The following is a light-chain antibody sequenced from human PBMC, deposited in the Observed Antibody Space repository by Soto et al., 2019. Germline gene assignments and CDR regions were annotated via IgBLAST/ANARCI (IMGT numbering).Light chain of an antibody. Sequence: DIQLTQSPSFLSPSIGESVTITCRASQVISTSLAWYQVKPGKAPKLLIYAASTLESGVPSRFSATVSGTEFSLTITSLQPEEFATYYRQQLFDSPITDGQGTRLEIK. V-gene: IGKV1-9*01. CDR3: QQLFDSPIT. CDR1: QVISTS. J-gene: IGKJ5*01. CDR2: AAS.